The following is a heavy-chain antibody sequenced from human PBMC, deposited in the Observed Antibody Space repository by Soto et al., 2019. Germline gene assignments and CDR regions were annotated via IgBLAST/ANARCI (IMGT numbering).Heavy chain of an antibody. V-gene: IGHV3-48*02. D-gene: IGHD6-19*01. CDR3: ARGAVTGTSLFDY. CDR1: GFTLTTYS. CDR2: INKNGFTI. Sequence: GGSLRLSCAVSGFTLTTYSMNWVRQAPGKGLEWISFINKNGFTIYYADSVKGRFTISRDYAKDSLYLQMDSLRHEDTAVYYCARGAVTGTSLFDYWGLGTLVTVSS. J-gene: IGHJ4*02.